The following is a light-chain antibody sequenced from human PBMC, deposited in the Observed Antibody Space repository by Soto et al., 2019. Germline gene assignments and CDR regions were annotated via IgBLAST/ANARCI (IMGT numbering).Light chain of an antibody. CDR3: QERKT. CDR2: AAS. CDR1: QSISSY. Sequence: DIQMTQSPSSLSASVGDRVTITCRASQSISSYLNWYQQKPGKAPKLLIYAASSLQSGVPSRFSGSGSGTDFNLTISNLQPEDSAIYYCQERKTFGQGTKVEIK. V-gene: IGKV1-39*01. J-gene: IGKJ1*01.